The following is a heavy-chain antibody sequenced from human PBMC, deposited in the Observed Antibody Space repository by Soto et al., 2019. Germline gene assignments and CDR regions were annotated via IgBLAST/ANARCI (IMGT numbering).Heavy chain of an antibody. CDR3: ARRDWNDGWLDY. CDR2: IYHSGST. V-gene: IGHV4-4*02. D-gene: IGHD1-1*01. J-gene: IGHJ4*02. CDR1: GGSISSSNW. Sequence: SETLSLTCAVSGGSISSSNWWSWVRQPPGKGLEWIGEIYHSGSTNYNPSLKSRVTISVDKSKNQFSLKLSSVTAADTAVCYCARRDWNDGWLDYWGQGTLVTVSS.